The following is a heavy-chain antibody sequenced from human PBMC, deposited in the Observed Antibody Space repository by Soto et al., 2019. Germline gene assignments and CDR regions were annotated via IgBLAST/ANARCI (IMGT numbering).Heavy chain of an antibody. J-gene: IGHJ5*02. V-gene: IGHV4-31*03. Sequence: QVQLQESGPGLVKPSQTLSLTCTVSGGSISSGGYYWSWIRQHPGKGLEWIGYIYYSGSTYYNPSLKRRVTTSVDTSKHQFSLKLSSVTAADTAVYYCARGRVVVVVAAPRYWFDPWGQGTLVTVSS. CDR1: GGSISSGGYY. D-gene: IGHD2-15*01. CDR3: ARGRVVVVVAAPRYWFDP. CDR2: IYYSGST.